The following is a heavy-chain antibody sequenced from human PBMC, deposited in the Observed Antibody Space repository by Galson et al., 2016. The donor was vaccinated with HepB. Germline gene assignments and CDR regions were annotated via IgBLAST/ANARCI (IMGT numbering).Heavy chain of an antibody. D-gene: IGHD2-21*02. CDR3: ASVRRFSDFADS. CDR2: IFLNGHA. CDR1: GGSINRDNYY. V-gene: IGHV4-39*01. J-gene: IGHJ5*01. Sequence: SETLSLTCSVSGGSINRDNYYWGWVRQPPGKALEWVGSIFLNGHAGYNPSLKSRLAMSMDTSKNQFYLTLTSVTAADTAIYFCASVRRFSDFADSWGQGTQVTVS.